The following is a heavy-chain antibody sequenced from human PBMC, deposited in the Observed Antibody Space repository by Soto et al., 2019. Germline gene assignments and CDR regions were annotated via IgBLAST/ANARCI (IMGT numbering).Heavy chain of an antibody. CDR2: IYYSGST. D-gene: IGHD6-13*01. CDR1: GGSISSSSYY. CDR3: ARDPIAAAGTRGWFDP. V-gene: IGHV4-39*01. J-gene: IGHJ5*02. Sequence: SETLSLTCTVSGGSISSSSYYWGWIRQPPGKGLEWIGSIYYSGSTYYNPSLKSRVTISVDTSKNQFSLKLSSVTAADTAVYYCARDPIAAAGTRGWFDPWGQGTLVTVSS.